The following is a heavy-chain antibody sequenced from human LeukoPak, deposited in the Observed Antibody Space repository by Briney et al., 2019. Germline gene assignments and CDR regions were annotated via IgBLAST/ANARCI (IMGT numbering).Heavy chain of an antibody. CDR1: GYTFTGYY. Sequence: ASVKVSCKASGYTFTGYYMHWVRQAPGQGLEWMGWINPNSGGTNYAQKFQGRVTMTRDTSISTAYMELSRLRSDGTAVYYCARDGGYCSSTSCRWRDYYYYMDVWGKGTTVTVSS. CDR2: INPNSGGT. V-gene: IGHV1-2*02. J-gene: IGHJ6*03. CDR3: ARDGGYCSSTSCRWRDYYYYMDV. D-gene: IGHD2-2*01.